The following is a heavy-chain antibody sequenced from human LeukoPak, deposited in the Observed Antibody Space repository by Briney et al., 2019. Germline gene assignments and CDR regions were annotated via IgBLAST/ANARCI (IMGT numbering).Heavy chain of an antibody. Sequence: GMSLRHSCAASGFTFSSYVMEWVRQAPGKGLEWLTVIWYDGSKKYYADSVKGRFTISRDNSNNMVDLQMNSLRVEDTAVYYCVRAVGVSASRYFYLWGRRTLVTVSS. J-gene: IGHJ2*01. CDR1: GFTFSSYV. CDR2: IWYDGSKK. D-gene: IGHD2-8*01. V-gene: IGHV3-33*01. CDR3: VRAVGVSASRYFYL.